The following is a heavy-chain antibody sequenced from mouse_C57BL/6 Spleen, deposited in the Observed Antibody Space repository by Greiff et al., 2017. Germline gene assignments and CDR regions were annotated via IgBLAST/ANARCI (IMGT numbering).Heavy chain of an antibody. CDR1: GFTFSSYA. J-gene: IGHJ4*01. Sequence: EVQRVESGGGLVKPGGSLKLSCAASGFTFSSYAMSWVRQTPEQRLEWVATISDGGSYTYYPDNVKGRFTISKDNAKSNPYLQMSHLKSEDTAMYYCSRAKDYDPYAMDYWGQGTSVTVSS. V-gene: IGHV5-4*01. CDR3: SRAKDYDPYAMDY. D-gene: IGHD2-4*01. CDR2: ISDGGSYT.